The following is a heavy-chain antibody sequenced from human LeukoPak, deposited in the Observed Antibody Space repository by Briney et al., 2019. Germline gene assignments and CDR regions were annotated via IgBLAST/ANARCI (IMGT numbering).Heavy chain of an antibody. V-gene: IGHV3-23*01. CDR1: GFSVGYNY. Sequence: GGSLRLSCAASGFSVGYNYVSWVRQAPGKGLEWVSGISGSGGSTYYADSVKGRFTISRDNSKNTLYLQLNSQRAEDTAVYYCAKSREYGGRTTVLGVVDVWGKGTTVTVSS. CDR3: AKSREYGGRTTVLGVVDV. D-gene: IGHD2/OR15-2a*01. CDR2: ISGSGGST. J-gene: IGHJ6*04.